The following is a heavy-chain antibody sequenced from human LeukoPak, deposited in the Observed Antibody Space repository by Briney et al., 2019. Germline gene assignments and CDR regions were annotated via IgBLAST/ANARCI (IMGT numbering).Heavy chain of an antibody. CDR1: GYTFTDYY. Sequence: ASVKVSCKASGYTFTDYYNHWVRQAPGQGLEWMGWINPKTGDTNFAQKFQGRVTMTRDTSISTAYMELRSLRSDDTAVYFCARDAGVIVVPAAPILWGQGTLVTVSS. V-gene: IGHV1-2*02. CDR2: INPKTGDT. D-gene: IGHD2-2*01. J-gene: IGHJ4*02. CDR3: ARDAGVIVVPAAPIL.